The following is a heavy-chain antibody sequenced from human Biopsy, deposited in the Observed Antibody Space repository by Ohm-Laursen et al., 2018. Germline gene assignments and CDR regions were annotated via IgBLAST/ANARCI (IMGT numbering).Heavy chain of an antibody. CDR2: LHDRGVT. CDR1: GITVNDHY. D-gene: IGHD3-16*01. V-gene: IGHV3-53*01. CDR3: QGGHLPPGQFYGVDA. Sequence: PRLSCAAFGITVNDHYMSWVRQAPGKGLEWVSSLHDRGVTYYADSVKGRFTISGDNSKNTLYLQMNGLRAEDTAVYFCQGGHLPPGQFYGVDAWGQGTTVTVSS. J-gene: IGHJ6*02.